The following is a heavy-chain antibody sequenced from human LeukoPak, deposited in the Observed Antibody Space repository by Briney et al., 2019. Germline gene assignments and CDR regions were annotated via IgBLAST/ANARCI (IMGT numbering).Heavy chain of an antibody. V-gene: IGHV3-30*02. J-gene: IGHJ4*02. CDR1: GFTFSSYG. CDR2: IWSDGSIK. CDR3: AKELVGVTDFVY. Sequence: PGGSLRLSCAASGFTFSSYGMHWVRQAPGKGLEWVALIWSDGSIKNYADSAKGRFTISRDNTRNTLYLQMNSLRVEDTAVYYCAKELVGVTDFVYWGQGTLVTVSS. D-gene: IGHD1-26*01.